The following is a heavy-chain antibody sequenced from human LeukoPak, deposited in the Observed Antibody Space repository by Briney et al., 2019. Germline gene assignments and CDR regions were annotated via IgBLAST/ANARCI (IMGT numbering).Heavy chain of an antibody. J-gene: IGHJ3*01. CDR3: ARAGRRSRDAFDV. CDR1: GGSISSGSHY. V-gene: IGHV4-30-4*08. D-gene: IGHD3-10*01. Sequence: SETLSLTCTVSGGSISSGSHYWSWIRQPPGKGLEWIGYIYYSGSTYYNPSLKSRVTISVDTSKNQFSLKLSSVTAADTAVYYCARAGRRSRDAFDVWGQGTMVTVSS. CDR2: IYYSGST.